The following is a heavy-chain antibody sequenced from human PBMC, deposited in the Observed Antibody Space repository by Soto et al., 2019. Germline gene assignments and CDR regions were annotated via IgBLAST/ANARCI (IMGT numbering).Heavy chain of an antibody. J-gene: IGHJ5*02. CDR1: GFTFGDYA. D-gene: IGHD1-20*01. Sequence: GGSLRLSCAASGFTFGDYAMHWVRQVPGKGLEWVSGFKWNSGDVGYADSVKGRFTISRDNAKNSLYLQRNSLRAEDTAVYYCARDHLTDGPPSWIEPWEQGAMVTVSS. CDR2: FKWNSGDV. CDR3: ARDHLTDGPPSWIEP. V-gene: IGHV3-9*01.